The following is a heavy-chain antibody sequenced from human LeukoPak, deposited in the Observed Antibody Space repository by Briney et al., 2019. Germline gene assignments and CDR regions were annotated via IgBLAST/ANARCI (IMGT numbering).Heavy chain of an antibody. D-gene: IGHD6-19*01. CDR2: IYYSGST. CDR3: ASGGSGWFSEAGYFDY. CDR1: GGSISSYY. Sequence: PSETLSLTCTVSGGSISSYYWSWIRQPPGKGLEWIGYIYYSGSTNYNPSLKSRVTISVDTSKNQFSLKLSSVTAADTAVYYCASGGSGWFSEAGYFDYWGQGTLVTVSS. J-gene: IGHJ4*02. V-gene: IGHV4-59*12.